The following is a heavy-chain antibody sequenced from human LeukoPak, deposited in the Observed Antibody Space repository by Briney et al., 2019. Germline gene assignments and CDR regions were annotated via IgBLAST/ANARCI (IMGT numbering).Heavy chain of an antibody. CDR2: TSGSGGAT. V-gene: IGHV3-23*01. J-gene: IGHJ4*02. Sequence: GGSLRLSCAVSGFTFSTYNMNWVRQAPGKGLEWVSSTSGSGGATYYADSVKGRFTISRDNSRNTLFLQMNSLRAEDTAVYYCAKDRPNYYADNGHYYRRNGDYWGQGTLVTVSS. CDR1: GFTFSTYN. CDR3: AKDRPNYYADNGHYYRRNGDY. D-gene: IGHD3-22*01.